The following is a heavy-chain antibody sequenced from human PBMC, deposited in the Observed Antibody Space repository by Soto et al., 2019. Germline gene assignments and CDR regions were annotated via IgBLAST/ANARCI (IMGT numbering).Heavy chain of an antibody. V-gene: IGHV3-21*06. Sequence: GGSLRLSCAASGFTFTRYSMNWVRQAPGKGLEWVSSISSTTNYIYYGDSMKGRFTISRDNAKNSLYLEMNSLSAEDTAVYYCARESEDLTSNFDYWGQGTLVTVSS. CDR1: GFTFTRYS. CDR3: ARESEDLTSNFDY. CDR2: ISSTTNYI. J-gene: IGHJ4*02.